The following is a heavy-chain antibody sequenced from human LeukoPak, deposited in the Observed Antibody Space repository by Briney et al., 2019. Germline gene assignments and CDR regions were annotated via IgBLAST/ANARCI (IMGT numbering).Heavy chain of an antibody. CDR2: IHHNGNT. CDR1: GYSISSGYY. J-gene: IGHJ4*02. D-gene: IGHD3-3*01. V-gene: IGHV4-38-2*01. CDR3: ASLNFDFNFDH. Sequence: SETLYLTCDVSGYSISSGYYWGWIRLPPGKGLEWIGTIHHNGNTYYNLSLKSRVTISADKSKNQFSLRLTSVTAADTAVYYCASLNFDFNFDHWGQGTLVTVSS.